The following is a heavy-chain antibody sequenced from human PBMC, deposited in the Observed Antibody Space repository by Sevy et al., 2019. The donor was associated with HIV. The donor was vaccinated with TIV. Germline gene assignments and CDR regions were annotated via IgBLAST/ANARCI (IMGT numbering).Heavy chain of an antibody. CDR1: GYTFTAYY. CDR3: ARGGSLRYYDSSGYSWFDP. D-gene: IGHD3-22*01. V-gene: IGHV1-2*02. J-gene: IGHJ5*02. Sequence: ASVKVSCKASGYTFTAYYMHWVRQAPGQGLEWMGWINPNSGGTNYAQMFQGRVTMTRETSISTAYMELRRLRSDDTAVYYCARGGSLRYYDSSGYSWFDPWGQGTLVTVSS. CDR2: INPNSGGT.